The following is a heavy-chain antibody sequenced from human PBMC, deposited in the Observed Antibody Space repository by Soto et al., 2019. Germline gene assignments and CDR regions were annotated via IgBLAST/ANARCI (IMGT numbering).Heavy chain of an antibody. V-gene: IGHV1-46*01. CDR2: INPSGGST. CDR3: ARVGGASYYGSGSYTGPPSWFDP. D-gene: IGHD3-10*01. CDR1: GYTFTSYY. J-gene: IGHJ5*02. Sequence: GASVKVSCKASGYTFTSYYMHWVRQAPGQGLEWMGIINPSGGSTSYAQKFQGRVTMTRDTSTSTVYMELSSLRSEDTAVYYCARVGGASYYGSGSYTGPPSWFDPWGQGTLVTVSS.